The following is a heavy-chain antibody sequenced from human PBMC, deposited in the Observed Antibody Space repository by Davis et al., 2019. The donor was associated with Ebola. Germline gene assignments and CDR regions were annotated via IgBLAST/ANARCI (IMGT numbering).Heavy chain of an antibody. D-gene: IGHD6-25*01. J-gene: IGHJ4*02. CDR1: GFTFGSYA. V-gene: IGHV3-30*04. CDR2: ILYDGSDK. Sequence: PGGSLRLSCAASGFTFGSYAMHWVRQAPGKGLEWVTLILYDGSDKHYADSVKGRFTISRDNSKNTLYLQMNSLRTEDTAVYYCARGNEQRLNYWGQGTLVTVSS. CDR3: ARGNEQRLNY.